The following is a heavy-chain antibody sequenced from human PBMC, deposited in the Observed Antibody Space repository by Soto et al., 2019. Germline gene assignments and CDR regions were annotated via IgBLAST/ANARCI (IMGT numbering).Heavy chain of an antibody. CDR3: ARDELSDDAFDI. Sequence: QVQLVESGGGVVQPGRSLRLSCAASGFTFSSYGMHWVRQAPGKGLEWVAVIWYDGSNKYYADSVKGRFTISRDNSKNTLYLQMNSLRAEDTAVYYCARDELSDDAFDIWGQGTMVTVSS. CDR2: IWYDGSNK. J-gene: IGHJ3*02. D-gene: IGHD1-1*01. CDR1: GFTFSSYG. V-gene: IGHV3-33*01.